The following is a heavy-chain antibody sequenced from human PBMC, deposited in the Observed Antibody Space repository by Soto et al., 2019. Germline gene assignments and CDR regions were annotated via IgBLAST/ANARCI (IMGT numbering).Heavy chain of an antibody. J-gene: IGHJ6*02. Sequence: SETLSLTCAVSGGSISSGGYSWSWIRQPPGKGLEWIGYIYHSGSTYYNPSLKSRVTISVDRSKNQFSLKLSSVTAADTAVCYCARENYGSGSYLYGMDVWGQGTTVTVSS. CDR1: GGSISSGGYS. CDR3: ARENYGSGSYLYGMDV. CDR2: IYHSGST. D-gene: IGHD3-10*01. V-gene: IGHV4-30-2*01.